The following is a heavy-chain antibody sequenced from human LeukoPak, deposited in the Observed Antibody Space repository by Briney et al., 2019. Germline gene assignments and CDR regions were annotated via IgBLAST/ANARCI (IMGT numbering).Heavy chain of an antibody. CDR1: GFTFSSYA. CDR2: VIGSGGST. Sequence: GGSLRLSCAASGFTFSSYAMSWVRQAPGKGLEWVSGVIGSGGSTYYADSVKGRFTISRDNSKNTLYLQMNSLRAEDTAVYYCVKGGSSGWYGDIGYWGQGTLVTVSS. D-gene: IGHD6-19*01. V-gene: IGHV3-23*01. CDR3: VKGGSSGWYGDIGY. J-gene: IGHJ4*02.